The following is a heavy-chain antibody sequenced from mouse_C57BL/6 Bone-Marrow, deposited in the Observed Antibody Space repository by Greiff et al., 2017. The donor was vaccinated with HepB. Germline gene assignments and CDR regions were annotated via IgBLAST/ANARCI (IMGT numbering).Heavy chain of an antibody. CDR1: GYTFTDYY. J-gene: IGHJ2*01. V-gene: IGHV1-26*01. CDR2: INPNNGGT. Sequence: VQLQQSGPELVKPGASVKISCKASGYTFTDYYMNWVKQSHGKSLEWIGDINPNNGGTSYNQKFKGKATLTVDKSSSTAYMELRSLTSEDSAVYYCARSETYYSNYLDYWGQGTTLTVSS. D-gene: IGHD2-5*01. CDR3: ARSETYYSNYLDY.